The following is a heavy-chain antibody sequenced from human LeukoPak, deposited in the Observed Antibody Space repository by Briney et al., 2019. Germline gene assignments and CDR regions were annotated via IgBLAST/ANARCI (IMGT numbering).Heavy chain of an antibody. CDR1: GYTFTSYG. D-gene: IGHD3-10*01. J-gene: IGHJ4*02. CDR3: AKRRFGELFSPFDY. V-gene: IGHV3-23*01. Sequence: SCKASGYTFTSYGISWVRQAPGKGLEWVSAISGSGGSTYYADSVKGRFTISRDNSKNTLYLQMNSLRAEDTAVYYCAKRRFGELFSPFDYWGQGTLVTVSS. CDR2: ISGSGGST.